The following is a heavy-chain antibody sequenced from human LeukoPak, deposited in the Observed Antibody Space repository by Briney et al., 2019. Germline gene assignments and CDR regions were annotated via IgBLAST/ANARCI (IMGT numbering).Heavy chain of an antibody. Sequence: ASVKVSCKASGYTFTSYGISWVRQAPGQGLEWMGWISAHNGNTNYAQKLQGRVTMTTDTSTSTAYMELRSLRSDDTAVYYCARDAVSYYYGSGSYYWGQGTLVTVSS. CDR3: ARDAVSYYYGSGSYY. J-gene: IGHJ4*02. CDR2: ISAHNGNT. D-gene: IGHD3-10*01. CDR1: GYTFTSYG. V-gene: IGHV1-18*01.